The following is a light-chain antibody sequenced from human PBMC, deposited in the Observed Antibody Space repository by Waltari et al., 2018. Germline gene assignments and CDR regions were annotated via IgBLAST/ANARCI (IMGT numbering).Light chain of an antibody. CDR3: QEYYGTPPDT. Sequence: DIVMTQSPDSLAVSLGERATINCKSSQRVLYSSNNKNYLAWYQRKPGQPPKLLIYWASTRESGVPDRFSGSGSGTDFTLTISSLQAEDVAVYYCQEYYGTPPDTFGQGTKLEIK. V-gene: IGKV4-1*01. CDR1: QRVLYSSNNKNY. J-gene: IGKJ2*01. CDR2: WAS.